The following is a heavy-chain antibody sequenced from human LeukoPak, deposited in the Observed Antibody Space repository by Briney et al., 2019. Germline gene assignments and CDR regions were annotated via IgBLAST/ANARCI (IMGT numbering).Heavy chain of an antibody. CDR2: ISYDGSNK. V-gene: IGHV3-30-3*01. Sequence: PGGSLRLSCAASGFTFSSYAMHWVRQAPGKGLEGVAVISYDGSNKYYADSVKGRFTISRDNSKNTLYLQMNSLRAEDSAVYYCARAPATHNQRPPKYWGQGTLVTVSS. CDR1: GFTFSSYA. CDR3: ARAPATHNQRPPKY. D-gene: IGHD2-2*01. J-gene: IGHJ4*02.